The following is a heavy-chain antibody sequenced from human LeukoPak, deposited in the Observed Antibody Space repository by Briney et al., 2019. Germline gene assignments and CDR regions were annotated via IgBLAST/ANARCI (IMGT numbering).Heavy chain of an antibody. V-gene: IGHV3-73*01. Sequence: GRSLKLSCAASGFTFSGSAMHWVRQASGKGLEWVGRIRSKANSYATAYAASVKGRFTISRDDSKNTAYLQMNSLKTEDTAVYYCTRLGMVRGVLVKDVWGQGTTVTVSS. J-gene: IGHJ6*02. D-gene: IGHD3-10*01. CDR2: IRSKANSYAT. CDR3: TRLGMVRGVLVKDV. CDR1: GFTFSGSA.